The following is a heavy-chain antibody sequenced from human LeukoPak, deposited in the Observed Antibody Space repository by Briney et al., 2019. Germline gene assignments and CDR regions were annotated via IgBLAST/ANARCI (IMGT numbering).Heavy chain of an antibody. CDR1: GGSISSYY. CDR3: ARAGSGYYWEGIYYYYYMDV. V-gene: IGHV4-59*01. J-gene: IGHJ6*03. CDR2: IYYSGST. D-gene: IGHD3-3*01. Sequence: PSETLSLTCTVSGGSISSYYWSWIRQPPGKGLEWIGYIYYSGSTNYNPSLKSRVTISVDTSKNQFSLKLSSVTAADTAVYYCARAGSGYYWEGIYYYYYMDVWGKGTTVTVSS.